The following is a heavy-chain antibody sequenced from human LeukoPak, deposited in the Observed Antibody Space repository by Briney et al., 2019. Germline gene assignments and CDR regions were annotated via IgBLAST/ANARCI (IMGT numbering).Heavy chain of an antibody. V-gene: IGHV5-51*01. CDR2: IYPGDSDT. D-gene: IGHD2-15*01. J-gene: IGHJ3*02. CDR3: ARHPGGYCSGGSCYPLGAFDI. Sequence: GESLKISCKGSGYSFTSYWIGWVRQMPGKGLEWMGIIYPGDSDTRYSPSFQGQVTISADKSISTAYLQWSSLKASDTAMYYCARHPGGYCSGGSCYPLGAFDIWGQGTMVTVSS. CDR1: GYSFTSYW.